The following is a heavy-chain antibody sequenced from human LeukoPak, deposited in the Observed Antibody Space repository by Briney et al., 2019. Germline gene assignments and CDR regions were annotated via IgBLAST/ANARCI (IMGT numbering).Heavy chain of an antibody. D-gene: IGHD6-6*01. Sequence: PGGSLRLSCAASGITFSNAWMSWVRQAPGKGLEWVGRIKSKADGGTIDYAAPVKGRFTISTDDSKITLYLQMNSLKIEDTAVYYCTTDRAITVRPVFDFWGQGTLVTVSS. J-gene: IGHJ4*02. V-gene: IGHV3-15*01. CDR2: IKSKADGGTI. CDR1: GITFSNAW. CDR3: TTDRAITVRPVFDF.